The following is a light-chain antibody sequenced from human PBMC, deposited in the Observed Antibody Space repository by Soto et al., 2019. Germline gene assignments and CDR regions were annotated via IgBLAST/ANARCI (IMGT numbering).Light chain of an antibody. CDR3: QPYENYWT. Sequence: DIHATLSRSTLSASGGVRDTITCRASQSISSWLAWYQQKPGKAPKLLIYDASNLDSGVPSRFSGSGSGTEFSLTISNLQPDDCPTYYCQPYENYWTFGQGTKVDIK. V-gene: IGKV1-5*01. CDR2: DAS. CDR1: QSISSW. J-gene: IGKJ1*01.